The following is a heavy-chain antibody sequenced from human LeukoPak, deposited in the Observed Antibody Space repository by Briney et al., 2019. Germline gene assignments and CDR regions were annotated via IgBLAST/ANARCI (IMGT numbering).Heavy chain of an antibody. J-gene: IGHJ4*02. CDR1: GGTFSSYA. CDR2: IIPMFGTA. D-gene: IGHD3-22*01. Sequence: GASVKVSCKASGGTFSSYAISWVQQAPGQGLEWMGGIIPMFGTAIYAQKFQGRVTLTADESTSIAYMELSSLRSEDTAVYYCARSTLGYYDNSDFIIWGQGTLVTVSS. CDR3: ARSTLGYYDNSDFII. V-gene: IGHV1-69*13.